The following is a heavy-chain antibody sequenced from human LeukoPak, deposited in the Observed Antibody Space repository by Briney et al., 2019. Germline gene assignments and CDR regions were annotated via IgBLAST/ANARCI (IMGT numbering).Heavy chain of an antibody. J-gene: IGHJ4*02. CDR1: GFTFSTYW. CDR2: IKQDGSDK. Sequence: GGSLRLSCAASGFTFSTYWMSWVRQAPGKGLEWVANIKQDGSDKYYVDSVKGRFTIARDNAKNSLYLQMNSLRAEDTAVYYCVTEVSGSFPTWGQGTLVTVSS. V-gene: IGHV3-7*01. CDR3: VTEVSGSFPT. D-gene: IGHD1-26*01.